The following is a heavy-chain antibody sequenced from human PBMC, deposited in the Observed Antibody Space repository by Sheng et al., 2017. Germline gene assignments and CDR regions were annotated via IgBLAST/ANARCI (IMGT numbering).Heavy chain of an antibody. V-gene: IGHV3-15*01. CDR1: GFTFSNAW. CDR3: TTDPGYSSSWWGYYVCTY. J-gene: IGHJ4*02. Sequence: EVQLVESGGGLVKPGGSLRLSCAASGFTFSNAWMSWVRQAPGKGLEWVGRIKSKTDGGTTDYAAPVKGRFTISXDDSKNTLYLQMNSLKTEDTAVYYCTTDPGYSSSWWGYYVCTYWAEGTRRSPSP. CDR2: IKSKTDGGTT. D-gene: IGHD6-13*01.